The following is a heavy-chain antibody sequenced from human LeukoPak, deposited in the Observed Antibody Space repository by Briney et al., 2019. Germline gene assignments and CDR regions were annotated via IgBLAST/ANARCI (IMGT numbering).Heavy chain of an antibody. Sequence: GGSLRLSCAASGFTFSSYSMNWVRQAPGKGLEWVSSISSSSSYIYYAASVKGRFTISRDNAKNSLYLQMNSLRAEDTAVYYCARARKYQLLITAGKYYYYYMDVWGKGTTVTVSS. CDR2: ISSSSSYI. J-gene: IGHJ6*03. D-gene: IGHD2-2*01. CDR1: GFTFSSYS. V-gene: IGHV3-21*01. CDR3: ARARKYQLLITAGKYYYYYMDV.